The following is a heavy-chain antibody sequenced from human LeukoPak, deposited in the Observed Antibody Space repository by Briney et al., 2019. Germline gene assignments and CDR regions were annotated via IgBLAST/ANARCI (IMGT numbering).Heavy chain of an antibody. CDR2: IYYSGST. V-gene: IGHV4-59*01. CDR1: GGSISSYY. J-gene: IGHJ6*03. D-gene: IGHD1-7*01. Sequence: PSETLSLTCTVSGGSISSYYWSWIRQPPGKGLEWIGYIYYSGSTNYNPSLKSRATISVDTSKNQFSLKLSSVTAADTAVYYCARTETGTRRGGYYYYYYMDVWGKGTTVTVSS. CDR3: ARTETGTRRGGYYYYYYMDV.